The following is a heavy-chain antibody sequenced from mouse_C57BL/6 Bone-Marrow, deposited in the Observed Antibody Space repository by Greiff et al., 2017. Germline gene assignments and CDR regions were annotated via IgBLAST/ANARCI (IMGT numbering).Heavy chain of an antibody. CDR3: ARGGDARGGYFDY. J-gene: IGHJ2*01. CDR1: GFSLSTSGMG. Sequence: QVTLKESGPGILQSSQTLSLTCSFSGFSLSTSGMGVSWFRQPSGKGLEWLAHIYWDDDKRYNPSLKSRLTISKDTSRNQVFLKLTSVDTAATATYCCARGGDARGGYFDYWGQGTTLTVSS. V-gene: IGHV8-12*01. CDR2: IYWDDDK. D-gene: IGHD2-13*01.